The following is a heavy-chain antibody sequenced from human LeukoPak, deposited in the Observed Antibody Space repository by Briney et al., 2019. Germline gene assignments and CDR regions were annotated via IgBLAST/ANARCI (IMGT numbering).Heavy chain of an antibody. V-gene: IGHV3-33*01. J-gene: IGHJ3*01. CDR1: GFTFTTHA. CDR2: IWFDGSNK. Sequence: QAGGSLRLSCTASGFTFTTHAMHWVRLAPGMGLEWVAFIWFDGSNKHYADFVEGRFTISKDNSENTVYLQMNSLRVEDTAIYYCARDPLNSGFALDVWGQGTMVTVSS. CDR3: ARDPLNSGFALDV. D-gene: IGHD7-27*01.